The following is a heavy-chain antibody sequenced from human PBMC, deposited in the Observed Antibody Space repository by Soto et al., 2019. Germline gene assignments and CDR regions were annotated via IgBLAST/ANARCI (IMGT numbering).Heavy chain of an antibody. CDR3: ARDSSGWYGFDY. D-gene: IGHD6-19*01. CDR1: GFSLTTSGVG. Sequence: QITLRESGPTLVKPTQTLTLTCTFSGFSLTTSGVGVGWIRQPPGKALEWLALIYWDEDKRYSPSPKGRVTITKDTSKNQVALTMTNMDPADTATYYCARDSSGWYGFDYWGQGILVTVSS. CDR2: IYWDEDK. J-gene: IGHJ4*02. V-gene: IGHV2-5*02.